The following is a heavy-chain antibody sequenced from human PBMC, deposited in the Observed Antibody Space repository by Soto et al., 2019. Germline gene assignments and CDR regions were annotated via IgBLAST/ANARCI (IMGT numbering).Heavy chain of an antibody. CDR2: ISSTGTYI. D-gene: IGHD6-6*01. CDR3: ARGTSPSSSSSHAFTI. CDR1: GITFSSYS. Sequence: EVQLVESGGGLVKPGGSLRLSCAASGITFSSYSMNWVRQAPGKGLEWVSSISSTGTYIDYEHSVKGRFTISSYNAKNPLFVQMDSLRAEDAALPYCARGTSPSSSSSHAFTIWGLGSMVTDTS. J-gene: IGHJ3*02. V-gene: IGHV3-21*01.